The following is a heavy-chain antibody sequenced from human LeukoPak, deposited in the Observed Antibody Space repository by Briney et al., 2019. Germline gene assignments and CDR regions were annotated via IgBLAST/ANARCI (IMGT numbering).Heavy chain of an antibody. D-gene: IGHD2-15*01. V-gene: IGHV4-34*01. CDR1: GGSFSGYY. CDR3: ARRPALTVVVVAAAFDY. Sequence: PSETLSLTCAVYGGSFSGYYWSWIRQPPGKGLEWIGEINHSGSTNYNPSLKSRVTISVDTSKNQFSLKLSSVTAADTAVYHCARRPALTVVVVAAAFDYWGQGTLVTVSS. CDR2: INHSGST. J-gene: IGHJ4*02.